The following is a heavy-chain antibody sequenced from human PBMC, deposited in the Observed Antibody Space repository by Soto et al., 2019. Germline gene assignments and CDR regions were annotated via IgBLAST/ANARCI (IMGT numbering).Heavy chain of an antibody. V-gene: IGHV1-18*01. CDR1: GYTFTSYG. D-gene: IGHD3-22*01. Sequence: ASVKVSCKASGYTFTSYGISWVRQAPGQGLEWMGWISAYNGNTNYAQMLQGRVTMTTDTSTSTAYMELRSLRSDDTAVYYCARSTYYYDSSGNYGEADYWGQGTLVTVSS. J-gene: IGHJ4*02. CDR3: ARSTYYYDSSGNYGEADY. CDR2: ISAYNGNT.